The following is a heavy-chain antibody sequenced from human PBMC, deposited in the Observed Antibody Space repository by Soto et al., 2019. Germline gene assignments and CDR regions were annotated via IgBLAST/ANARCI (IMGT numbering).Heavy chain of an antibody. D-gene: IGHD6-13*01. Sequence: QLQLQESGSGLVKPSQTLSLTCAVSGGSISSGGYSWSWIRQPPGKGLEWIGYIYHSGSTYYNPYRKSRVTISVDRSKNQFSLKLSSVTAADTAVYYCASGQQLLRNYWGQGTLVTVSS. V-gene: IGHV4-30-2*01. CDR1: GGSISSGGYS. CDR3: ASGQQLLRNY. J-gene: IGHJ4*02. CDR2: IYHSGST.